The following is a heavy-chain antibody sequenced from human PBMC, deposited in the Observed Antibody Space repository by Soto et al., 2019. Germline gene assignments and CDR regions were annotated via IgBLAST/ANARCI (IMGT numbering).Heavy chain of an antibody. Sequence: GGSLRLSCAASGFTFSSYAMSWVRQAPGKGLEWVSAISGSGGSTYYAASVKGRFTISRDNSNNTLYLQMNSLRAEDTAVYYCAKVLGEGEGFWSGYYTDYWGQGTLVTVSS. CDR3: AKVLGEGEGFWSGYYTDY. CDR2: ISGSGGST. V-gene: IGHV3-23*01. J-gene: IGHJ4*02. D-gene: IGHD3-3*01. CDR1: GFTFSSYA.